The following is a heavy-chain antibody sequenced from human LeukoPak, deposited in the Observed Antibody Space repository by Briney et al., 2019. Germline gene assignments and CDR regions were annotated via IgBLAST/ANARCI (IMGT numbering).Heavy chain of an antibody. V-gene: IGHV4-38-2*01. J-gene: IGHJ4*02. CDR3: ARGRITIFGVVNSPFLGY. Sequence: PSETLSLTCAVSGYSITSDYYWGWIRQPPGKGLEWIGSISHSGSTNYNPSLKSRVTISVDTSKNQFSLKLSSVTAADTAVYYCARGRITIFGVVNSPFLGYWGQGTLVTVSS. CDR1: GYSITSDYY. CDR2: ISHSGST. D-gene: IGHD3-3*01.